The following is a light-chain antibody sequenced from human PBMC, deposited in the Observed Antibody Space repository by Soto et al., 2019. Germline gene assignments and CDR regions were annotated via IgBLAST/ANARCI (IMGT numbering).Light chain of an antibody. CDR2: DVS. Sequence: EIVLTQSPATLSLSPGERATLSCRASQSVSSYLAWYQQKPGQAPRLLIYDVSNRATGIPARFSGSGSGTDFTLTISSLEPEDFAVYYCQQRSNWPSMYTFGQGTKLEIK. CDR3: QQRSNWPSMYT. V-gene: IGKV3-11*01. J-gene: IGKJ2*01. CDR1: QSVSSY.